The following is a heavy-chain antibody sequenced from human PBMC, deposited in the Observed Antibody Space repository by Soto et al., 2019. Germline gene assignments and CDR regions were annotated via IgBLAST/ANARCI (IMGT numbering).Heavy chain of an antibody. Sequence: GGSLRLSCAASGFIFSDYSMNWVRQSPGKGLEWISYISSDSSVIYYADSVKGRFTISRDNAKNSLYLQMNSLRDEDTAVYYCAKSAYGAFDIWGQGTMVTVSS. CDR1: GFIFSDYS. CDR3: AKSAYGAFDI. V-gene: IGHV3-48*02. J-gene: IGHJ3*02. D-gene: IGHD4-17*01. CDR2: ISSDSSVI.